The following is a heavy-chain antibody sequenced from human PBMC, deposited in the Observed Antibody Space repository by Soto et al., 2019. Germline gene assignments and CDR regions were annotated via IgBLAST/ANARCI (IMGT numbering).Heavy chain of an antibody. CDR1: GFSLSTSGMC. CDR3: ARRGDCLAHDGMDV. CDR2: IDWDDDK. D-gene: IGHD2-21*02. V-gene: IGHV2-70*01. Sequence: SGPTLVNPTQTLTLTCTFSGFSLSTSGMCVSWIRQPPGKALEWLALIDWDDDKYYSTSLKTRLTISKDTSKNQVVLTMTNMDPVDTATYYCARRGDCLAHDGMDVWGQGTTVTVSS. J-gene: IGHJ6*02.